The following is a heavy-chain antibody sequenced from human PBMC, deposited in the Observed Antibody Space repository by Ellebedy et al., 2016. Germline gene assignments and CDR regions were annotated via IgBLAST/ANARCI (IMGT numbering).Heavy chain of an antibody. Sequence: SVKVSXXASGGTFSSYAISWVRQAPGQGLEWMGGIIPIFGTANYAQKFQGRVTITADESTSTAYMELSSLRSDDTAVYYCARRPLAVAGIFDYWGQGTLVTVSS. V-gene: IGHV1-69*13. CDR3: ARRPLAVAGIFDY. D-gene: IGHD6-19*01. J-gene: IGHJ4*02. CDR2: IIPIFGTA. CDR1: GGTFSSYA.